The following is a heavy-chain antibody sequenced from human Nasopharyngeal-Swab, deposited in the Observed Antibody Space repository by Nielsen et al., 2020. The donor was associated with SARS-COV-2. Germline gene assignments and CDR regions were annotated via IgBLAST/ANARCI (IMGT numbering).Heavy chain of an antibody. CDR3: ARDCYGFSTTCNLLDY. CDR2: IKQDGSEK. J-gene: IGHJ4*02. V-gene: IGHV3-7*01. CDR1: GFTFSSYW. D-gene: IGHD2/OR15-2a*01. Sequence: GGSLRLSCAASGFTFSSYWMSWVPQAPGKGLERVANIKQDGSEKYYVDSVKGRFTISRDDAKNSLYLQMNSLRAEDTAVYYCARDCYGFSTTCNLLDYWGQGTLVTVSS.